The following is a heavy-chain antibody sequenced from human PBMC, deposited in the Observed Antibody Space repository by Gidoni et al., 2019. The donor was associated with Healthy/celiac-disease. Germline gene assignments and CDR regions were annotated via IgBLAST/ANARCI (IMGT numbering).Heavy chain of an antibody. V-gene: IGHV4-34*01. D-gene: IGHD4-17*01. J-gene: IGHJ3*02. CDR3: ARGPDYGDYVETGAFDI. Sequence: QVQLQQWGAGLLKPSEPLSLTCAVYGGSFSGYYWSWIRQPPGKGLEWIGEINHSGSTNYNPSLKSRVTISVDTSKNQFSLKLSSVTAADTAVYYCARGPDYGDYVETGAFDIWGQGTMVTVSS. CDR1: GGSFSGYY. CDR2: INHSGST.